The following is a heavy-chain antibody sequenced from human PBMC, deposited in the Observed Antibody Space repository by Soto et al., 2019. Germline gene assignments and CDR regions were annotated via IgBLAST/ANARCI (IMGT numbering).Heavy chain of an antibody. CDR1: GGSMSRSTYY. J-gene: IGHJ4*02. Sequence: QLQLQASGPGLVKPSETLSLTCIVSGGSMSRSTYYWGWIRQTPGKGLEWIASVFYRGNTFYNPSLQRRVTTSTDTSTNKFTLSLSSVTAADTAVYYYARQHYYDNTRSWWGQGTLVTVSS. D-gene: IGHD3-22*01. V-gene: IGHV4-39*01. CDR3: ARQHYYDNTRSW. CDR2: VFYRGNT.